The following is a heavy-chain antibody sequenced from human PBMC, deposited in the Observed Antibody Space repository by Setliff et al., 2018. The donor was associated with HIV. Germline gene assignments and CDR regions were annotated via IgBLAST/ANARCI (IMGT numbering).Heavy chain of an antibody. CDR1: GFTVSSSY. CDR3: ARSRPYNSALDY. J-gene: IGHJ4*02. D-gene: IGHD6-25*01. CDR2: IYSDGST. Sequence: GGSLRLSCEASGFTVSSSYMAWVRQAPGKGLEWVSTIYSDGSTYHRDSVKGRFALSRDNSKNTVYLQVGSLRPDDTAMYYCARSRPYNSALDYWGQGTLVTVSS. V-gene: IGHV3-66*02.